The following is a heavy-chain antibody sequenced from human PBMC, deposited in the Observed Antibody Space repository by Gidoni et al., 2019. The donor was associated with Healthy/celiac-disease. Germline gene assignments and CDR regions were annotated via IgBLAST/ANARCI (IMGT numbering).Heavy chain of an antibody. CDR1: GFTFSSYS. V-gene: IGHV3-21*01. CDR3: ARDVRPYCGGDCSAAFDY. Sequence: EVQLVESGGGLVKPGGSLRLSCAASGFTFSSYSMNWVRQAPGKGLEWVSSISSSSSYIYYADSVKGRFTISRDNAKNSLYLQMNSLRAEDTAVYYCARDVRPYCGGDCSAAFDYWGQGTLVTVSS. J-gene: IGHJ4*02. D-gene: IGHD2-21*02. CDR2: ISSSSSYI.